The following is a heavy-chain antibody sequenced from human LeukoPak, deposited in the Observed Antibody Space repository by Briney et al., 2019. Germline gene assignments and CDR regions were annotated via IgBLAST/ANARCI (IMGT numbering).Heavy chain of an antibody. V-gene: IGHV3-21*01. Sequence: KPGGSLRPSCAASGFNFSTYSMNWVRQAPGKGLEWVSSITSGDFVYFADALKGRFTISRDNAKSSLYLEMNSLRADDTAVYYCARGGFNMVRGVIIPSNSYFYYMDIWGKGTTVTVSS. CDR3: ARGGFNMVRGVIIPSNSYFYYMDI. CDR2: ITSGDFV. D-gene: IGHD3-10*01. J-gene: IGHJ6*03. CDR1: GFNFSTYS.